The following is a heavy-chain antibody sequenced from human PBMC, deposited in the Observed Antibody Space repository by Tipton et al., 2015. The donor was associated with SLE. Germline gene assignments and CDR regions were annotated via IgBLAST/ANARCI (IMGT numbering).Heavy chain of an antibody. V-gene: IGHV4-59*08. J-gene: IGHJ6*04. D-gene: IGHD1-7*01. CDR3: ARRITGTSRMDV. Sequence: TLSLTCTVSGDSIGTYYWNWIRRSPGKGLEWIGNVYYVGSTNYNPSLKGRVTISVATSRNQFSLKLSSVTAADTAVYYCARRITGTSRMDVWGKGITVTVSS. CDR1: GDSIGTYY. CDR2: VYYVGST.